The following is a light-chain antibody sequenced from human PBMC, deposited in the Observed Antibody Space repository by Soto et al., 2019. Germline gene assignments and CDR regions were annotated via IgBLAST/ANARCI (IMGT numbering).Light chain of an antibody. CDR2: EAT. J-gene: IGLJ3*02. CDR1: SNDVGRYNL. Sequence: QSVLTQPASVSGSPEQSITISCTGTSNDVGRYNLVSWYQQHPGKAPKVMIYEATKRPSGVSNRFSGSKSGNTASLTISGRQDEDDADYYCCAYAGSGTVVFGGGTKLTVL. V-gene: IGLV2-23*01. CDR3: CAYAGSGTVV.